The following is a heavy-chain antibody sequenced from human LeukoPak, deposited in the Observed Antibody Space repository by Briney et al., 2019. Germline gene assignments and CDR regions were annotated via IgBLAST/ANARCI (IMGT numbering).Heavy chain of an antibody. CDR3: ARGRPHIVVVTANRPYWYFDL. J-gene: IGHJ2*01. D-gene: IGHD2-21*02. Sequence: PSETLSLTCAVYGASFSGYYWSWIRQPPGKGLEWIGEINHSGSTNYNPSLKSRVTISVDTSKNQFSLKLSSVTAADTAVYYCARGRPHIVVVTANRPYWYFDLWGRGTLVTVSS. V-gene: IGHV4-34*01. CDR1: GASFSGYY. CDR2: INHSGST.